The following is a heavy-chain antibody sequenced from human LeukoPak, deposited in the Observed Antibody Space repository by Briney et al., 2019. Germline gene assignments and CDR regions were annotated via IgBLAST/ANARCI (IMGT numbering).Heavy chain of an antibody. CDR2: ISGNGDYT. CDR3: AKRGIAAAASFDY. V-gene: IGHV3-23*01. CDR1: GFTFSSYA. Sequence: GGSLRLSCAASGFTFSSYAMSWVRQAPGKGLEWVSTISGNGDYTYYADSVKGRFTISRDNSKNTLYLQMNSLRADDTAVYYCAKRGIAAAASFDYWGQGTLVTVSS. D-gene: IGHD6-13*01. J-gene: IGHJ4*02.